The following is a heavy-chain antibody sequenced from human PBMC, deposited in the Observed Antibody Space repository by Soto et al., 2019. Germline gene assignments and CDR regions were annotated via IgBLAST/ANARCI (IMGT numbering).Heavy chain of an antibody. Sequence: QVQLVESGGGVVQPGRSLRLSCAASGFMFTSFGMHWVRQAPGKGLEWGAVMWYDGSLQYYADSVKGRFTISRDNSKNTVYLQMDTLSVDDTAVYFCARRNFVNHNSMDVWGQGTTVTVSS. D-gene: IGHD2-21*01. V-gene: IGHV3-33*01. CDR2: MWYDGSLQ. CDR1: GFMFTSFG. CDR3: ARRNFVNHNSMDV. J-gene: IGHJ6*02.